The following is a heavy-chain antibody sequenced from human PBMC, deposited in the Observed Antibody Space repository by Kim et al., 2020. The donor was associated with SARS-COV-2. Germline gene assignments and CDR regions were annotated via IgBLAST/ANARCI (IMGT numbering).Heavy chain of an antibody. D-gene: IGHD3-22*01. V-gene: IGHV3-23*01. J-gene: IGHJ4*02. CDR3: ARIDTYYYDSSGTTLDY. Sequence: ETGRFTITSDNAKNTLYLQMKSLRAEDTAVYYCARIDTYYYDSSGTTLDYWGQGTLVTVSS.